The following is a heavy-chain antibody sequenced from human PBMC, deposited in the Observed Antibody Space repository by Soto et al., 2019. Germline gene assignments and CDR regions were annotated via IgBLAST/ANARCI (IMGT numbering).Heavy chain of an antibody. V-gene: IGHV3-66*01. CDR1: GFIVSSNY. CDR3: ARSWRGSYFDY. D-gene: IGHD3-10*01. CDR2: IYSGGDT. J-gene: IGHJ4*02. Sequence: EVQLVESGGGLVQPGGSLRVSCAASGFIVSSNYLSWVRQAPGKGLEWVSLIYSGGDTYYADSVKGRFTISRDNSKNTLDLQMNSLRAEDTAVYYWARSWRGSYFDYWGQGTLVTVSS.